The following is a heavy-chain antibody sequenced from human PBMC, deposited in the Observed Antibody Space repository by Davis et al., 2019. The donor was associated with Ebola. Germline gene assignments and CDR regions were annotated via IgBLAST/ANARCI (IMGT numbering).Heavy chain of an antibody. Sequence: GESLKISCAASGFSFSTYGMYWVRQAPGQGPEWVAIIKPDGGEKRYVDSVKGRFTISRDNAKNSLFLQMDSLRDEDTALYYCASGDGRGRSYDMDVWGQGTTVTVSS. CDR2: IKPDGGEK. D-gene: IGHD3/OR15-3a*01. CDR3: ASGDGRGRSYDMDV. V-gene: IGHV3-7*03. J-gene: IGHJ6*02. CDR1: GFSFSTYG.